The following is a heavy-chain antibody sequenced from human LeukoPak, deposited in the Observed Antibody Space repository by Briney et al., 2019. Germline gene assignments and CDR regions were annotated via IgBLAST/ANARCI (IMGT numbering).Heavy chain of an antibody. CDR1: GFTFRSYS. CDR2: ICSSSSYI. CDR3: ARVLAGYYDSSGYSGNDAFDI. Sequence: KPGGSLRLSCSASGFTFRSYSMKWVRQAPGKGVEWFSSICSSSSYIYYADSVKGRFTISRDQAKDSLYLQMNSLRAEDTAVYYCARVLAGYYDSSGYSGNDAFDIWGQATMVTPSS. D-gene: IGHD3-22*01. J-gene: IGHJ3*02. V-gene: IGHV3-21*01.